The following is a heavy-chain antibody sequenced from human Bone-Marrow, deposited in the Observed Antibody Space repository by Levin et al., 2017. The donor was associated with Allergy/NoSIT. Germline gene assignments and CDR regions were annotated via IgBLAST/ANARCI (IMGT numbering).Heavy chain of an antibody. CDR2: ISDDGSNK. D-gene: IGHD6-13*01. CDR1: GFTFSSYG. CDR3: AKGTIGISTAGTGYFHH. J-gene: IGHJ1*01. Sequence: GESLKISCAASGFTFSSYGMHWVRQAPGKGLEWVAVISDDGSNKYYADSVKGRFTISRDNSKNTLYLQTDSLRAEDTAVYYCAKGTIGISTAGTGYFHHWGQGTLLTVSS. V-gene: IGHV3-30*18.